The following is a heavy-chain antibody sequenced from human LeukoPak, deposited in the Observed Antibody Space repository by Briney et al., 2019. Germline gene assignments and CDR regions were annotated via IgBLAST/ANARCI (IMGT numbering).Heavy chain of an antibody. J-gene: IGHJ4*02. Sequence: PSETLSLTCTVSGGSISSYYWSWIRQPPGKGLEWIGYIYYSGSTNYNPSLKSRVTISVDTSKNQFSLKLSSVTAADTAVYYCARAEVVALNFDYWGQGTLVTVSS. CDR3: ARAEVVALNFDY. D-gene: IGHD3-22*01. CDR1: GGSISSYY. CDR2: IYYSGST. V-gene: IGHV4-59*01.